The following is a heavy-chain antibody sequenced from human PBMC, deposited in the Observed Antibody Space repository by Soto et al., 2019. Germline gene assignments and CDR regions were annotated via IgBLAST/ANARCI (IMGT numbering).Heavy chain of an antibody. D-gene: IGHD6-13*01. J-gene: IGHJ6*02. V-gene: IGHV3-33*01. CDR2: IWYDGSNK. CDR3: AREQQLAAKYYYGMDV. CDR1: GFTFSSYG. Sequence: GGSLRLSCAASGFTFSSYGMHWVRQAPGKGLEWVAVIWYDGSNKYYADSVKGRFTISRDNSKNTLYLQMNSLRAEDTAVYYCAREQQLAAKYYYGMDVWGQGTTVTVSS.